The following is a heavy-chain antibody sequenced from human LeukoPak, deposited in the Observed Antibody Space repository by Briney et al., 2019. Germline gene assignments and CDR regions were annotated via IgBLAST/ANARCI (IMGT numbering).Heavy chain of an antibody. CDR2: IYHSGST. V-gene: IGHV4-59*08. CDR1: GASVSSSH. CDR3: ARVLYYDFWSGYSPLDY. J-gene: IGHJ4*02. Sequence: SETLSLTCSVSGASVSSSHWNWIRQSPGKGLEWIGSIYHSGSTYYNPSLKSRVTISVDTSKNQFSLKLSSVTAADTAVYYCARVLYYDFWSGYSPLDYWGQGTLVTVSS. D-gene: IGHD3-3*01.